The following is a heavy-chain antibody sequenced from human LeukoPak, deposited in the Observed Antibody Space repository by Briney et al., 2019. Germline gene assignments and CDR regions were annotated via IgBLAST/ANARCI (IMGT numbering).Heavy chain of an antibody. V-gene: IGHV3-23*01. D-gene: IGHD1-26*01. CDR2: ISGSGSSI. CDR1: GFTFSSYA. CDR3: AKCGSSRLSWLDP. Sequence: AGGSLRLSCAASGFTFSSYAMSWVRQAPGKGLEWVSGISGSGSSIYYADSVKGRFTISRDNSKNTLYLQMNSLRAEDTAVYYCAKCGSSRLSWLDPWGQGTLVTVSS. J-gene: IGHJ5*02.